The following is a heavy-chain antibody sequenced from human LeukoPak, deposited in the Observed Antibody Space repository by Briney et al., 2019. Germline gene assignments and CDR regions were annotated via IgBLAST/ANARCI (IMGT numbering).Heavy chain of an antibody. CDR1: GGTFSSYA. V-gene: IGHV1-69*05. D-gene: IGHD3-3*01. J-gene: IGHJ4*02. CDR3: ARQAHYYDFWSGYFTAPNIFYFDY. Sequence: ASVKVSCKASGGTFSSYAISWVRQASGQGLEWMGGIIPIFGTANYAQKFQGRVTITTDESTSTAYMELSSLRSEGTAVYYCARQAHYYDFWSGYFTAPNIFYFDYWGQGTLVTVSS. CDR2: IIPIFGTA.